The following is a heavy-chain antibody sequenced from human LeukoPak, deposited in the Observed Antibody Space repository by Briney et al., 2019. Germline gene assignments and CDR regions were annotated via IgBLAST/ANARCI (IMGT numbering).Heavy chain of an antibody. J-gene: IGHJ4*02. CDR3: ARHVAGKDY. D-gene: IGHD1-14*01. V-gene: IGHV4-39*01. Sequence: SETLSLTCTVSGGSISNSNYYWGWIRQPPGKGLEWIGSMYYGGNTYYNPSLKSRVTISVDTSQNQFSLSLSFVTAADTAVYYCARHVAGKDYWGQGTLVTVSS. CDR2: MYYGGNT. CDR1: GGSISNSNYY.